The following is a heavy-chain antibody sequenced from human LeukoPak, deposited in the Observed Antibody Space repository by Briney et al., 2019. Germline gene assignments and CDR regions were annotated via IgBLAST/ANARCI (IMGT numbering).Heavy chain of an antibody. CDR3: ARATYPVDIVVVVAATVYFDY. CDR1: GFTFSSYW. V-gene: IGHV3-7*01. J-gene: IGHJ4*02. Sequence: GGSLRLSCAASGFTFSSYWMSWVRQAPGKGLEWVANIKQDGSEKYYVDSVKGRFTISGDNAKNPLYLQMNSLRAEDTAVYYCARATYPVDIVVVVAATVYFDYWGQGTLVTVSS. D-gene: IGHD2-15*01. CDR2: IKQDGSEK.